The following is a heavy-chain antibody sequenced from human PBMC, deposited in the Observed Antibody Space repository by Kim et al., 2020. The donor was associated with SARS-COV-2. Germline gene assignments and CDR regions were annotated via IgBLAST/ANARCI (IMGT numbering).Heavy chain of an antibody. V-gene: IGHV1-2*07. CDR2: INPINGDT. CDR3: ARSHSPDGRLALLH. Sequence: ASVKVSCRASGYTFTSYSIHWVRQAPGQGLEWLGIINPINGDTDLPHSLQGRVTITRDTSVKTVYMELTSLRFDDTAFYYCARSHSPDGRLALLHWGQGTLVTVSS. CDR1: GYTFTSYS. D-gene: IGHD4-17*01. J-gene: IGHJ1*01.